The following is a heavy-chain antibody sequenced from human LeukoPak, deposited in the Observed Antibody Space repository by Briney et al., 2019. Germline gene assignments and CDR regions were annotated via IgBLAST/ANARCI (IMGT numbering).Heavy chain of an antibody. D-gene: IGHD5-18*01. CDR3: VRGTREGYTYGRYYFDS. CDR1: GGTFSSYA. V-gene: IGHV1-69*13. Sequence: ASVKVSCKASGGTFSSYAISWVRQAPGQGLEWMGGIIPIFGTANYAQKFQGRVTITADESTSTAYMELSSLRSEDTAVYYCVRGTREGYTYGRYYFDSWGQGTQVTVSS. CDR2: IIPIFGTA. J-gene: IGHJ4*02.